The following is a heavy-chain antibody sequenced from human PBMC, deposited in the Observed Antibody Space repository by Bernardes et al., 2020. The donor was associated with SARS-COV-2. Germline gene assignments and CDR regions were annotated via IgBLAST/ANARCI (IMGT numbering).Heavy chain of an antibody. D-gene: IGHD3-10*01. CDR1: GLTFSSYW. Sequence: GSLRLSCAASGLTFSSYWMHWVRQAPGKGLVWVSRISTDGSSTTYADSVKGRFTISRDNAKNTLYLQMNSLRAEDTAVYYCARPGRPGAYYFDYWGQGTLVTVSS. J-gene: IGHJ4*02. V-gene: IGHV3-74*01. CDR3: ARPGRPGAYYFDY. CDR2: ISTDGSST.